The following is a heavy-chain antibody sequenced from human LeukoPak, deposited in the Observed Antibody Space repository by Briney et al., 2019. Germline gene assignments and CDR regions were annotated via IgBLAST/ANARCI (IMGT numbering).Heavy chain of an antibody. J-gene: IGHJ5*02. CDR3: ASPVGATDWFDP. CDR1: GGSISSYY. V-gene: IGHV4-59*01. CDR2: IYYSGST. D-gene: IGHD1-26*01. Sequence: PSETLSLTCTVSGGSISSYYWSWIRQPPGKGLEWIGYIYYSGSTYYNPSLKSRVTISVDTSKNQFSLKLSSVTAADTAVYYCASPVGATDWFDPWGQGTLVAVSS.